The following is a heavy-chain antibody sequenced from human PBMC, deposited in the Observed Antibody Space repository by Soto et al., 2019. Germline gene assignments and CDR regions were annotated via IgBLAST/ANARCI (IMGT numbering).Heavy chain of an antibody. Sequence: GESLNISCNGSGYTFTNYWIGWVRQMPGKGLEWMGIIYPGDSDTRYSPSFQGQVTFSVDKSISTAFLRWSSLKASDTAIYYCARGTWEFVDPDYWDRWGPGTQVTASS. CDR3: ARGTWEFVDPDYWDR. V-gene: IGHV5-51*01. CDR2: IYPGDSDT. D-gene: IGHD5-12*01. J-gene: IGHJ4*02. CDR1: GYTFTNYW.